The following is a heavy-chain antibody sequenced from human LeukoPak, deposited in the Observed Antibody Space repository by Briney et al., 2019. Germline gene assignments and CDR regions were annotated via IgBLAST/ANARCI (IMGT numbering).Heavy chain of an antibody. CDR1: GFTFSSYA. CDR3: ATTYGDYVFDY. D-gene: IGHD4-17*01. J-gene: IGHJ4*02. V-gene: IGHV3-23*01. Sequence: GGSLRLSCAASGFTFSSYAMSWVRQAPGKGLEWVSAISGSGGSTYYADSVKGRFTISRDNSKNTLYLQMNSLRAEDTAVYYWATTYGDYVFDYWGQGTLVTVSS. CDR2: ISGSGGST.